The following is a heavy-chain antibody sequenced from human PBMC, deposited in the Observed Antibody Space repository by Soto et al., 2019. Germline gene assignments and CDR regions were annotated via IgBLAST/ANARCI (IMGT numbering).Heavy chain of an antibody. CDR1: GFTFSSYG. CDR2: IWYDGSNK. D-gene: IGHD3-3*01. CDR3: AREVTDFDYYYYGMDV. Sequence: QLGGSLRLSCAASGFTFSSYGMHWVRQAPGKGLEWVAVIWYDGSNKYYADSVKGRFTISRDNSKNTLYLQMNSLRAEDTAVYYCAREVTDFDYYYYGMDVWGQGTTVTVSS. J-gene: IGHJ6*02. V-gene: IGHV3-33*01.